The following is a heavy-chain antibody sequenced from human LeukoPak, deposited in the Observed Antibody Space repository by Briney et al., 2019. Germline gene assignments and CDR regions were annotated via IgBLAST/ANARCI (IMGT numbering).Heavy chain of an antibody. CDR3: ATNSGWNDFGY. J-gene: IGHJ4*02. Sequence: PGGSLRLSCAASGFTVSSNYMSWVRQAPGKGLEWVSAIYTGGATYYADSVRGRFTISRDNSKNTLYLQMNSLRAEDTAVYYCATNSGWNDFGYWGQGTLVTVSS. CDR2: IYTGGAT. V-gene: IGHV3-53*01. CDR1: GFTVSSNY. D-gene: IGHD5-12*01.